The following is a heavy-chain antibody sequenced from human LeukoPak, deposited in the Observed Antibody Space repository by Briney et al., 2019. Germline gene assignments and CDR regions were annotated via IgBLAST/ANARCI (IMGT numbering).Heavy chain of an antibody. CDR1: GGSISSSSYY. Sequence: SETLSLACTVSGGSISSSSYYWGWIRQPPGKGLEWIGSIYYSGSTYYNPSLKSRVAISVDTPKNQFSLKLSSVTAADTAVYYCARSSSWWWYYFDYWGQGTLVTVSS. J-gene: IGHJ4*02. CDR3: ARSSSWWWYYFDY. D-gene: IGHD6-13*01. CDR2: IYYSGST. V-gene: IGHV4-39*01.